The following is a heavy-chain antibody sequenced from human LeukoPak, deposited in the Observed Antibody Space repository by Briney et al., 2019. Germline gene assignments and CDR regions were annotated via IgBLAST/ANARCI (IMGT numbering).Heavy chain of an antibody. Sequence: SETLSLTCTVSGYPISRGCYWGSIRHPPGKGLEYIESSYQSGNTYYTPSLKSRVAISLDTSKNQFSLKLSSVTAADTAVYYCVRQLYNYGSGSPYYFDYWGQGTLVTVSS. CDR2: SYQSGNT. CDR3: VRQLYNYGSGSPYYFDY. J-gene: IGHJ4*02. CDR1: GYPISRGCY. D-gene: IGHD3-10*01. V-gene: IGHV4-38-2*02.